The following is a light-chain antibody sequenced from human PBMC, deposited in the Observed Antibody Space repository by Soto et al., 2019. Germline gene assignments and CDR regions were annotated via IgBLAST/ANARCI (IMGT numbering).Light chain of an antibody. V-gene: IGKV3-11*01. J-gene: IGKJ4*01. CDR1: QSVTSS. CDR2: DVS. CDR3: QQRTSWPT. Sequence: ILLTKSPATLSLSAGERVTLSWRARQSVTSSLAWFQQKPGQAPRLRIYDVSRRATAIPARLGGSWAGADFTLTSSSIEPADFAVYYCQQRTSWPTFGGGTKVDIK.